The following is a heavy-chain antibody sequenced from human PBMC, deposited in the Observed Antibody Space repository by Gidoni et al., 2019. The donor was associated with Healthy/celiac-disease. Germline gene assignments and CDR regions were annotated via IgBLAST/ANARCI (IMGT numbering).Heavy chain of an antibody. J-gene: IGHJ1*01. CDR1: GFTFSSLA. D-gene: IGHD6-13*01. CDR3: AKGRGAAGRAEYFQH. Sequence: EVQLLEYGGGLVQPGGYLRLSCAASGFTFSSLASSWVRQAPGKGLEWVSAISGSGGSTYYADSVKGRFTISRDNSKNTLYLQMNSLRAEDTAVYYCAKGRGAAGRAEYFQHWGQGTLVTVSS. CDR2: ISGSGGST. V-gene: IGHV3-23*01.